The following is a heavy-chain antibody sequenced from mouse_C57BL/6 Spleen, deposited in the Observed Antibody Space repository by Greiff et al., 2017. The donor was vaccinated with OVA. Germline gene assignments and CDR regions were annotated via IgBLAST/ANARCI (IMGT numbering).Heavy chain of an antibody. CDR2: IDPEDGET. CDR1: GFNIKDYY. J-gene: IGHJ2*01. V-gene: IGHV14-2*01. Sequence: EVQLQESGAELVKPGASVKLSCTASGFNIKDYYMHWVKQRTEQGLEWIERIDPEDGETKYAPKFQGKATITADTSSNTAYLQLSSLTSEDTAVYYCASITTVVAYYFDYWGQGTTLTVSS. CDR3: ASITTVVAYYFDY. D-gene: IGHD1-1*01.